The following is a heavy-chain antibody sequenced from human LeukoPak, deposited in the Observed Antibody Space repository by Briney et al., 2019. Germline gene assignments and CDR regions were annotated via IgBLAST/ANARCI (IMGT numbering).Heavy chain of an antibody. CDR2: MFFTGDT. CDR3: AKEGNDYGANSIDY. D-gene: IGHD4-23*01. J-gene: IGHJ4*02. CDR1: GGSICSHY. Sequence: PSETLSLTCTVSGGSICSHYWAWLRQPPGKGLEWIGWMFFTGDTNYNPSLKSRVTISVDHSKNQFSLKLTSVTAADTAVYYCAKEGNDYGANSIDYWGQGTLVTVSS. V-gene: IGHV4-59*11.